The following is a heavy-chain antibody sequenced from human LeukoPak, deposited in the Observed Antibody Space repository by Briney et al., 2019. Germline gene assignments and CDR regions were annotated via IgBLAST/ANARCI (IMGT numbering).Heavy chain of an antibody. CDR3: ARDSVRCSSTSCAFDY. D-gene: IGHD2-2*01. V-gene: IGHV3-21*01. CDR1: GFTFSSYS. CDR2: ISSSSSYI. J-gene: IGHJ4*02. Sequence: GGSLRLSCAASGFTFSSYSMNWVRQAPGKGLEWVSSISSSSSYIYYADSVKGRFTISRDNAKNPLYLQMNSLRAEDTAVYYCARDSVRCSSTSCAFDYWGQGTLVTVSS.